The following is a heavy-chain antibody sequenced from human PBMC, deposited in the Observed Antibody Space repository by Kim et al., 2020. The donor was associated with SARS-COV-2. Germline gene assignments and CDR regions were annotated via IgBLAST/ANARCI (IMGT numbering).Heavy chain of an antibody. V-gene: IGHV4-34*01. CDR2: INHSGST. CDR3: ARGASDYDYRKPNWFDP. CDR1: GGSFSGYY. Sequence: SETLSLTCAVYGGSFSGYYWSWIRQPPGKGLEWIGEINHSGSTNYNPSLKSRVTISVDTSKNPFSLKLSSVTAADTAVYYCARGASDYDYRKPNWFDPWG. J-gene: IGHJ5*02. D-gene: IGHD5-12*01.